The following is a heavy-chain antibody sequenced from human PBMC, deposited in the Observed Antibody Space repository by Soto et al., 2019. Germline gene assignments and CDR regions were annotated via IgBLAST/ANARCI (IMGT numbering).Heavy chain of an antibody. CDR1: GFAFSSYD. CDR2: ISYDGNTE. J-gene: IGHJ4*02. Sequence: QMQLVESGGGVVQPGRSLRLSCAASGFAFSSYDIHLVRQGPGKGLEWMAKISYDGNTEDYADSVKGRFTISRDNSKKMLYLQMTSLRDEDTAVYYWVKDEAGALDYWGPGTVVTVSS. V-gene: IGHV3-30*18. CDR3: VKDEAGALDY.